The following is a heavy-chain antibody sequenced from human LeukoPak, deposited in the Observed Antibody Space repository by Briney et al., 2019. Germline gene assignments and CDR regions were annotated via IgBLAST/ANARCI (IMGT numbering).Heavy chain of an antibody. V-gene: IGHV1-2*02. CDR2: INPNSGGT. CDR1: GYTFTSYG. Sequence: ASVKVSCKASGYTFTSYGISWVRQAPGQGLEWMGWINPNSGGTNYAQKFQGRVTMTRDTSISTAYMELSRLRSDDTAVYYCASNTYSSSWYWFDPWGQGTLVAVSS. CDR3: ASNTYSSSWYWFDP. D-gene: IGHD6-13*01. J-gene: IGHJ5*02.